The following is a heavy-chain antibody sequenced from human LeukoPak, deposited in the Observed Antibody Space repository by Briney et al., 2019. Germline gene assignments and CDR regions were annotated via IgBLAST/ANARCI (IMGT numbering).Heavy chain of an antibody. CDR1: GFTFSSHG. CDR3: ARYGNLKVLDV. Sequence: GGSLRLSCAASGFTFSSHGMHWVRQAPGKGLEWVAVIWYDGSEKYCAESVKGRFTISRDNSKNMLYLQIYSLRTEDTALYYCARYGNLKVLDVWGQGTMVTVPS. V-gene: IGHV3-33*01. J-gene: IGHJ3*01. CDR2: IWYDGSEK. D-gene: IGHD1-14*01.